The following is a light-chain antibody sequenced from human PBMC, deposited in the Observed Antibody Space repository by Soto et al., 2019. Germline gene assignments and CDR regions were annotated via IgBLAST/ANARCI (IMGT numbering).Light chain of an antibody. CDR3: QQTSNWPPSIT. V-gene: IGKV3-15*01. Sequence: EIVLTQSPATLSVSLGDSATLSCRASQSVSLSLAWYQMRPGQPPRLLIYGASTRATDIPARFSGSGSGTDFTLTISSLQSEDFAVYYCQQTSNWPPSITIGQGTRLEIK. J-gene: IGKJ5*01. CDR2: GAS. CDR1: QSVSLS.